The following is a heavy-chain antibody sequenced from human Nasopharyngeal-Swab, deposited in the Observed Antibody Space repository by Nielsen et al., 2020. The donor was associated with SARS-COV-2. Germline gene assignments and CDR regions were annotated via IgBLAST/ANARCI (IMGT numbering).Heavy chain of an antibody. CDR2: INHSGST. V-gene: IGHV4-34*01. D-gene: IGHD2-2*01. CDR3: ARGLSGIVPAPILGLGPYYYYYYMDV. J-gene: IGHJ6*03. Sequence: PGKGPEWIAEINHSGSTNYNPSLKSRVTLSVDTSMNQVSLEVSSVTAADTAVYYCARGLSGIVPAPILGLGPYYYYYYMDVWGKGTTVTVSS.